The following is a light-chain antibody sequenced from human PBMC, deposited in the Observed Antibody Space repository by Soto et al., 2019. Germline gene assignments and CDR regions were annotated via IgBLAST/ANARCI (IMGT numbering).Light chain of an antibody. CDR1: SSNIGNNY. CDR3: ATWDRSLRVGV. Sequence: QSVLTQPPSVSAAPGQKVTISCSGSSSNIGNNYVFWYQQLPGTAPKLLIYDNDKRPSGIPDRFSGSKSGTSATLGITGLQTGDEADYYCATWDRSLRVGVFGGGTQLTVL. V-gene: IGLV1-51*01. J-gene: IGLJ2*01. CDR2: DND.